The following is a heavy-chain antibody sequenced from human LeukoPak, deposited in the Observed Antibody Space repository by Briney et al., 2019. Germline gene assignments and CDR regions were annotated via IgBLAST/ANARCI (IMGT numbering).Heavy chain of an antibody. CDR2: INTDGSST. J-gene: IGHJ6*04. D-gene: IGHD3-10*02. CDR1: GFTFSNYW. Sequence: GGSLRLSCAASGFTFSNYWMHWVRQAPGKGLVWVSRINTDGSSTSYVDSVKGRFTISRDNAKNTLYLQMNSLRAEDTAVYYCAELGITMIGGVWGKGTTVTISS. CDR3: AELGITMIGGV. V-gene: IGHV3-74*01.